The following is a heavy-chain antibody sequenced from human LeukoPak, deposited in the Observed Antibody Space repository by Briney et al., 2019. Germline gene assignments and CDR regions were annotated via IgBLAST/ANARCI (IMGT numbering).Heavy chain of an antibody. CDR2: IYYSGST. V-gene: IGHV4-39*01. CDR1: GGSISSSSYY. CDR3: ARHSSLRSPTTP. Sequence: PSETLSLTCTVSGGSISSSSYYWGWIRQSPGKGLEWIGSIYYSGSTYYSPSLKSRFTISVDTSKNQFSLKLSSVTAADTAVYYCARHSSLRSPTTPWGQGTLVTVSS. J-gene: IGHJ5*02. D-gene: IGHD1-7*01.